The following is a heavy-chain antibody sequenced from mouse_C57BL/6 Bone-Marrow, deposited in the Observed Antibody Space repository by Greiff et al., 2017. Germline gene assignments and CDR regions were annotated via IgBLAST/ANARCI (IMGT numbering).Heavy chain of an antibody. CDR2: ISDGGSYT. D-gene: IGHD1-1*01. J-gene: IGHJ2*01. Sequence: EVQLVESGGGLVKPGGSLKLSCAASGFTFSSYAMSWVRQTPEKRLEWVATISDGGSYTYYPDNVKGRFTISRDNAKNNLYLQMSHLKSEDTAMYYCARDYYGRVLDYWGQGTTLTVSS. CDR3: ARDYYGRVLDY. CDR1: GFTFSSYA. V-gene: IGHV5-4*01.